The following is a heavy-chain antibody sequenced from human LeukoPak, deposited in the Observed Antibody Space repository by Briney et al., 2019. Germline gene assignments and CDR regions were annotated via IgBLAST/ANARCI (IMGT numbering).Heavy chain of an antibody. CDR3: ARDRDYGSGIFDT. D-gene: IGHD3-10*01. CDR1: GYTFTGYY. Sequence: ASVKVSCKASGYTFTGYYMHWVRQAPGQGLEWMGWINPNSGGTNYAQKFQGRVTMTRDTSISTAYMELNRLRSDDTAVYYCARDRDYGSGIFDTWGQGTLVTVSS. J-gene: IGHJ4*02. V-gene: IGHV1-2*02. CDR2: INPNSGGT.